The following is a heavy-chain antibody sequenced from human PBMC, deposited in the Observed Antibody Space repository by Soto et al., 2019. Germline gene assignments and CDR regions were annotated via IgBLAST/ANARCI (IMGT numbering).Heavy chain of an antibody. Sequence: QVQLVQSGAEVKKPGSSVKVSCKASGGTFSSYTISWVRQAPGQGLEWMGRIIPILGIANYAQKFQGRVTLTADKSTSTAYMELSSLRSEDTAVYYCARATGIAVAGPVFDYWGQGTLVTVSS. J-gene: IGHJ4*02. CDR3: ARATGIAVAGPVFDY. D-gene: IGHD6-19*01. CDR2: IIPILGIA. V-gene: IGHV1-69*02. CDR1: GGTFSSYT.